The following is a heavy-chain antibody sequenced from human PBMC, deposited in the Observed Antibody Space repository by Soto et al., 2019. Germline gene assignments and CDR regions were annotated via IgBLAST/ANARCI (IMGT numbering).Heavy chain of an antibody. V-gene: IGHV4-61*01. Sequence: SETLSLTCTVSGGSVSSGSYYWSWIRQPPGKGLEWIGYIYYSGSTNYNHSLKSRVTISVDTSKNQFSLKLSSVTAADTAVYYCARLSSSSGSRWFDPWGQGTLVTVSS. CDR1: GGSVSSGSYY. CDR3: ARLSSSSGSRWFDP. D-gene: IGHD6-6*01. J-gene: IGHJ5*02. CDR2: IYYSGST.